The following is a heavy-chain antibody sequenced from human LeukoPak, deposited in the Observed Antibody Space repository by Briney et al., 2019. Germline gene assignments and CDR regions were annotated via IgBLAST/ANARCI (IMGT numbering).Heavy chain of an antibody. CDR1: GFTLSRYW. Sequence: GGSLRLSCAASGFTLSRYWMHWVRQAPGKGLVWVSRINSDGSATSYADSVKGRFTISRDNAKNSLYLQMNSLRAEDTAVYYCARGGPEYYYGSGSYYNGGDYWGQGTLVTVSS. J-gene: IGHJ4*02. CDR3: ARGGPEYYYGSGSYYNGGDY. D-gene: IGHD3-10*01. V-gene: IGHV3-74*01. CDR2: INSDGSAT.